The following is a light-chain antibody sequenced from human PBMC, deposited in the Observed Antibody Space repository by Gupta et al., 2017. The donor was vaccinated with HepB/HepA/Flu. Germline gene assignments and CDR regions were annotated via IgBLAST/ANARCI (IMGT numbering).Light chain of an antibody. Sequence: QSVLTQPLSVSAAPGQKVTISCSGGSSNIGNNSVSWYQHLPGTAPKLLINGNDKRPSGIPDRFSGSKSGTSAALAITGLQTGDEADYYCGAWDTSLDGWVFGGGTKLTVL. CDR1: SSNIGNNS. CDR2: GND. J-gene: IGLJ3*02. V-gene: IGLV1-51*01. CDR3: GAWDTSLDGWV.